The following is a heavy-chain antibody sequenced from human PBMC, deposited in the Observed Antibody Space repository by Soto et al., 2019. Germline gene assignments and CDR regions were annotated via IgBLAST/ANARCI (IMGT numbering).Heavy chain of an antibody. CDR2: IYYSGST. CDR1: GGSISSYY. CDR3: ARHEDGDYAGYFDY. D-gene: IGHD4-17*01. Sequence: PSETLSLTCTVSGGSISSYYWSWIRQPPGKGLEWIGYIYYSGSTNYNPSLKSRVTISVDTSKNQFSLKLSSVTAADTAVYYCARHEDGDYAGYFDYWGQGTLVTVSS. V-gene: IGHV4-59*08. J-gene: IGHJ4*02.